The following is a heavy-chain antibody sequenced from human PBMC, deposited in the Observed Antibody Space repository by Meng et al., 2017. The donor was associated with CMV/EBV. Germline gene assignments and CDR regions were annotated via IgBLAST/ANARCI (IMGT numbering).Heavy chain of an antibody. CDR2: IYTSGST. D-gene: IGHD4-23*01. J-gene: IGHJ4*02. Sequence: QVQLPESGPGLGKPSETLSLPCTVAGGSISSYYWSWIRQPAGKGLEWIGRIYTSGSTNYNPSLKSRVTMSVDTSKNQFSLKLSSVTAADTAVYYCARVLRWNGVIDYWGQGTLVTVSS. CDR3: ARVLRWNGVIDY. V-gene: IGHV4-4*07. CDR1: GGSISSYY.